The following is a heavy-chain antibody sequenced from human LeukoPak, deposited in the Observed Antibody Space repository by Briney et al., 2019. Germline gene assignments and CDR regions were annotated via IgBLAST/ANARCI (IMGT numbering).Heavy chain of an antibody. V-gene: IGHV4-39*02. CDR3: ARDRCSSSSCYHPRRWFDP. D-gene: IGHD2-2*01. CDR2: VYYSGST. J-gene: IGHJ5*02. CDR1: GGSISSSSYY. Sequence: SETLSLTCTVSGGSISSSSYYWGWIRQPPGKGLEWIRSVYYSGSTYYNPSLKSRVTISVDTSKNQFSLRLSSVTAADTALYYCARDRCSSSSCYHPRRWFDPWGQGTLVTVSS.